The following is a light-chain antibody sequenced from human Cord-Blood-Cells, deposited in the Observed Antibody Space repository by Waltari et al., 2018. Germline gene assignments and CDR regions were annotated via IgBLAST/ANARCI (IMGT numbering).Light chain of an antibody. CDR3: QQSYSTPYT. Sequence: DIQMTQPPSSLSASVGDRVTITYRASQSISSYLNWYQQKPEKAPKLLIYAASSLQSGVPSRCSGSGSGTDFTLTISSLQPEDFATYYCQQSYSTPYTFGHGTKLEIK. CDR1: QSISSY. J-gene: IGKJ2*01. CDR2: AAS. V-gene: IGKV1-39*01.